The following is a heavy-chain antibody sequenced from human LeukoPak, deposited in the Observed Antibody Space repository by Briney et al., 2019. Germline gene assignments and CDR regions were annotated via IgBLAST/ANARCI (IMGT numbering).Heavy chain of an antibody. CDR3: ARDRDGITPDY. CDR1: GFTVSSNY. J-gene: IGHJ4*02. CDR2: ISYDGSNK. V-gene: IGHV3-30-3*01. D-gene: IGHD3-10*01. Sequence: GGSLRLSCAASGFTVSSNYMSWVRQAPGKGLEWVAVISYDGSNKYYADSVKGRFTISRDNSKNTLYLQMNSLRAEDTAVYYCARDRDGITPDYWGQGTLVTVSS.